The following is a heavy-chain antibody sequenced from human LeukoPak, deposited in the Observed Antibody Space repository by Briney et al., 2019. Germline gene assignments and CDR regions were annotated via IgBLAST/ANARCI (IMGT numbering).Heavy chain of an antibody. J-gene: IGHJ2*01. Sequence: GGSLRLSCAASGFTFSRYWMSWVRQAPAKGLEWVASIKQDASAKYYVNSVKGRFTISRDNSKNTLYLQMNSLRAEDTAVYYCAKDRSDSSGYYYEWYFDLWGRGTLVTVSS. V-gene: IGHV3-7*03. CDR2: IKQDASAK. CDR1: GFTFSRYW. D-gene: IGHD3-22*01. CDR3: AKDRSDSSGYYYEWYFDL.